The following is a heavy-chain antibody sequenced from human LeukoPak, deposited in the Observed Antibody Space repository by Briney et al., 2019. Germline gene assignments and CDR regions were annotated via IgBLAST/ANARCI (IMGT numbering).Heavy chain of an antibody. CDR1: GFTFSKAW. CDR2: IKSKTDGGTT. J-gene: IGHJ4*02. Sequence: PGGSLRLSCAASGFTFSKAWMSWVRQAPGKGLEWVGQIKSKTDGGTTDYAAPVKGRFTISRDDSKNSLYLLMNSLKTEDTAVYYWTTEDYGDYVPDYWGQGTLVTVSS. CDR3: TTEDYGDYVPDY. V-gene: IGHV3-15*01. D-gene: IGHD4-17*01.